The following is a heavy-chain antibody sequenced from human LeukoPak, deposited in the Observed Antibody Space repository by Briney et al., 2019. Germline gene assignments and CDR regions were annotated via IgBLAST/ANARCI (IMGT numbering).Heavy chain of an antibody. CDR2: IGTSNSDR. D-gene: IGHD3-16*01. J-gene: IGHJ1*01. CDR3: ARDSDWGRYDD. CDR1: GFSFSYQG. Sequence: PGGSLRLSCAGSGFSFSYQGMTWVRQAPGKRLEWVSSIGTSNSDRYYADSVKGRFTISRDNAKSSVYLQMNRLSAEDTAVYYCARDSDWGRYDDWGQGALVTVSS. V-gene: IGHV3-21*04.